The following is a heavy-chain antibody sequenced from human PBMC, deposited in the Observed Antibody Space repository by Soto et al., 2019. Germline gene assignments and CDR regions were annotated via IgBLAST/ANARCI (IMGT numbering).Heavy chain of an antibody. CDR1: RESLSGYY. CDR3: ARGRRIAKRWGADYYNYEGMAI. V-gene: IGHV4-34*01. Sequence: SETLSLTCAVYRESLSGYYWSWIRQPPGKDLEPIGQINQSGSTNYNPSRRSRVTISVDTSKNQFSLKLSSVTAADTAVYYCARGRRIAKRWGADYYNYEGMAIWLQGTTVAVSS. J-gene: IGHJ6*02. CDR2: INQSGST. D-gene: IGHD6-13*01.